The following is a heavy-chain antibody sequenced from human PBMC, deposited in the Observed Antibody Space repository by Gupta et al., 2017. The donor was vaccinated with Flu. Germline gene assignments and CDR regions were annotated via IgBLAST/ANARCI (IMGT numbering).Heavy chain of an antibody. V-gene: IGHV1-2*02. CDR3: ARGSGDADCSGGSCYQPHDY. Sequence: WVRQAPGQGLGWRGWINPNRGGTYYAQKFQGGVTMTRDTSISTAYMELSRLRSDDTAMYYGARGSGDADCSGGSCYQPHDYWGQGTLVTVSS. J-gene: IGHJ4*02. CDR2: INPNRGGT. D-gene: IGHD2-15*01.